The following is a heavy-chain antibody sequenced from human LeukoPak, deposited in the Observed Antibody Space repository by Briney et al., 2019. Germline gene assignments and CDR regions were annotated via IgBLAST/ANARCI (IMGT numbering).Heavy chain of an antibody. Sequence: SETLSLTCTVSGGSISSYYWSWIRQSPGKGLEWIGCIYYSGSTNYNPSLKSRVTISVDTSKNQFSLKLSSVTAADTAVYYCARGSVMVLSGFDYWGQGTLVTVSS. CDR1: GGSISSYY. D-gene: IGHD5-18*01. V-gene: IGHV4-59*01. CDR2: IYYSGST. J-gene: IGHJ4*02. CDR3: ARGSVMVLSGFDY.